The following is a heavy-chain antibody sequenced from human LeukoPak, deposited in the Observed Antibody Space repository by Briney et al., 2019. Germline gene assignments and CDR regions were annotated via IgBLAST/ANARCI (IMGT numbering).Heavy chain of an antibody. J-gene: IGHJ5*02. CDR3: ARRFSRFDP. D-gene: IGHD3-3*01. CDR1: GYSISSSSS. V-gene: IGHV4-38-2*02. Sequence: SETLSLTCTVSGYSISSSSSWGWIRQPPGKGLEWIGSVYHTGSTYYNPSLKSRVTISADTSKNQFSLKLSSVTAADTAVYYCARRFSRFDPWGQGTLVTVSS. CDR2: VYHTGST.